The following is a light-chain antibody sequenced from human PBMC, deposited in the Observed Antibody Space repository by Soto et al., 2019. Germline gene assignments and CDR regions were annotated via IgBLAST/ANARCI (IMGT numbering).Light chain of an antibody. CDR2: AAY. Sequence: DIHLTQSPSSVSASVGDSVTITCRSSQTINKYLNWYQHRPGKAPKLLIYAAYSLQTGVPTRFSGAGAGTFFTLTISNLQLEDVASYYCQQSYGSPGAFGRGTKVEI. CDR1: QTINKY. CDR3: QQSYGSPGA. V-gene: IGKV1-39*01. J-gene: IGKJ1*01.